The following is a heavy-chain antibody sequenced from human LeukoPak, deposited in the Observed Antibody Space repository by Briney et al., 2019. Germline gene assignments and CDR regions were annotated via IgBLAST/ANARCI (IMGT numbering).Heavy chain of an antibody. CDR3: AKRTMAAFDS. CDR1: GFTFRTYA. V-gene: IGHV3-23*01. CDR2: ISGSGSGT. Sequence: GGSLRLSCTASGFTFRTYAMNWVRQAPGKGLEWLSGISGSGSGTYYADSVKGRFTISRDNSNNMVYLQMNSLTVEDAATYYCAKRTMAAFDSWGQGTLLIVPS. J-gene: IGHJ4*02. D-gene: IGHD5-24*01.